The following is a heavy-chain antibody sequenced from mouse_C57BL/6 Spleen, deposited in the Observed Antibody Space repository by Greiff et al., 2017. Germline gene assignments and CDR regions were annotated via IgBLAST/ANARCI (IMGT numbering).Heavy chain of an antibody. J-gene: IGHJ2*01. CDR2: IDPSDSYT. V-gene: IGHV1-59*01. CDR1: GYTFTSYW. CDR3: ARANYGSRFDY. D-gene: IGHD1-1*01. Sequence: VQLQQSGAELVRPGTSVKLSCKASGYTFTSYWMHWVKQRPGQGLEWIGVIDPSDSYTNYNQKFKGKATLTVDTSSSTAYMQLSSLTSEDSAVYYCARANYGSRFDYWGQGTTLTVSS.